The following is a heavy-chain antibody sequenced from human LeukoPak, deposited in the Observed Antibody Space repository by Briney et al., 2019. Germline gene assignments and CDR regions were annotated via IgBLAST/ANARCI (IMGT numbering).Heavy chain of an antibody. D-gene: IGHD3-10*01. V-gene: IGHV3-9*01. CDR1: GFTFDDYA. CDR3: AKDYLRVQDPDRDYYGMDV. Sequence: PGGSLRLSCAASGFTFDDYAMHWVRQAPGKGLEWVSGISWNSGSIGYADSVKGRFTISRDNAKNSLYLQMNSLRAEDTALYYCAKDYLRVQDPDRDYYGMDVWGQGTTVTVSS. J-gene: IGHJ6*02. CDR2: ISWNSGSI.